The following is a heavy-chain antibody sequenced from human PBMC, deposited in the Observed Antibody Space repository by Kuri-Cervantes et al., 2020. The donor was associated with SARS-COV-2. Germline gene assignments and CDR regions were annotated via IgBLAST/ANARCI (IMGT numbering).Heavy chain of an antibody. V-gene: IGHV3-30*02. CDR3: ARPLSGSYYTNFDY. D-gene: IGHD1-26*01. CDR1: GFTFSSYG. CDR2: IRYDGSNK. J-gene: IGHJ4*02. Sequence: GGSLRLSCAASGFTFSSYGMHWVRQAPGKGLEWVAFIRYDGSNKYYADSVKGRFTISRDNSKNTLYLQMNSLRAEDTAVYYCARPLSGSYYTNFDYWGQGTLVTVSS.